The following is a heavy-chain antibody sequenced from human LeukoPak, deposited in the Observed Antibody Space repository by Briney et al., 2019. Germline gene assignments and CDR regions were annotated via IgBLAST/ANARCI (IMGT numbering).Heavy chain of an antibody. Sequence: ASVKVSCKASGYTFASNGISWVRQAPGQGLEWMGWISAYNGNTNSAQKLQGRVTMTTDTSTSTAYMELRSLRSDDTAVYYCARDWSYCSSTSCRNLNWFDPWGQGTLVTVSS. CDR1: GYTFASNG. V-gene: IGHV1-18*01. J-gene: IGHJ5*02. CDR3: ARDWSYCSSTSCRNLNWFDP. D-gene: IGHD2-2*01. CDR2: ISAYNGNT.